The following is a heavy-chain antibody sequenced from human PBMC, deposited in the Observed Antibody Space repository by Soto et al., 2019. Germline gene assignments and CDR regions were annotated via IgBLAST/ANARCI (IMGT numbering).Heavy chain of an antibody. CDR2: ISYDGSNK. Sequence: HPGGSLRLSCAVSGFTVSTHGMHWVRQAPGKGLEWVAVISYDGSNKYYADSVQGRFTISRDNSKNTLYLQMNSLRAEDTAVYYCSRGDRAGFDLWGHGTVVTVSS. CDR3: SRGDRAGFDL. CDR1: GFTVSTHG. V-gene: IGHV3-30*03. J-gene: IGHJ3*01.